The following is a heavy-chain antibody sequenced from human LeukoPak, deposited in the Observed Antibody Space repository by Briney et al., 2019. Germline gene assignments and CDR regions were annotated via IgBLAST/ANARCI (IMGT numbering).Heavy chain of an antibody. J-gene: IGHJ6*03. CDR2: IKEDGSEE. CDR3: ARDYMDV. CDR1: GFTFXSYW. V-gene: IGHV3-7*01. Sequence: SLRLSCAXXGFTFXSYWINWVRQAPGKGLEWVANIKEDGSEEYYVDSVKGRFTISRDNAKNSLYLQMNSLRAEDTAVYYCARDYMDVWGQGTTVTVSS.